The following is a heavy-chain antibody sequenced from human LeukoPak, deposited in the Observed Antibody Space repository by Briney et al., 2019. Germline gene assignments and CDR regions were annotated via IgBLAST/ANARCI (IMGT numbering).Heavy chain of an antibody. V-gene: IGHV4-59*01. CDR3: ARDRPGPSYDFWSGYYTHYGMDV. CDR2: IYYSGRT. J-gene: IGHJ6*02. CDR1: SGSIRSYY. Sequence: SETLSLTCTVSSGSIRSYYWSWIRQTPGKGLEYIGYIYYSGRTNYNPSLKSRVTISVDTSKNQFSLKLSSVTAADTAVYYCARDRPGPSYDFWSGYYTHYGMDVWGQGTTVTVSS. D-gene: IGHD3-3*01.